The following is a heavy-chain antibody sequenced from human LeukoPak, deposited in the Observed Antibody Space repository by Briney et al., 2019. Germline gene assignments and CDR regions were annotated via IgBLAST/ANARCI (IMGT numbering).Heavy chain of an antibody. CDR2: IWYDGNNK. J-gene: IGHJ5*01. Sequence: PGGSLRLSCAASGFTFSRYGMHWVRQAPGKGLEWVAVIWYDGNNKDYADSVKGRFTISRDNSKNTLSLQMNSLRVEDTAMYYCARVNCRSSSCYVASYFFDSWGQGTLVTVST. CDR1: GFTFSRYG. CDR3: ARVNCRSSSCYVASYFFDS. D-gene: IGHD2-2*01. V-gene: IGHV3-33*01.